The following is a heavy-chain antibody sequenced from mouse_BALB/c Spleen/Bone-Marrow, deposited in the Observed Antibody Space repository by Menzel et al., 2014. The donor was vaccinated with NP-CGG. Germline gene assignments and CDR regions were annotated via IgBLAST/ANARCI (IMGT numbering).Heavy chain of an antibody. D-gene: IGHD1-1*01. J-gene: IGHJ3*01. Sequence: VQLQQSGPELVKPGASMKISRKASGYSFTGYTMNWVKQSHGKNLEWIGLINPYNGGTNYNQKFKGKATLTVDKSSSTAYMELLSLTSEDSAVYYCARDYYGFSYGSAYWGQGTLVTVSA. CDR2: INPYNGGT. V-gene: IGHV1-18*01. CDR1: GYSFTGYT. CDR3: ARDYYGFSYGSAY.